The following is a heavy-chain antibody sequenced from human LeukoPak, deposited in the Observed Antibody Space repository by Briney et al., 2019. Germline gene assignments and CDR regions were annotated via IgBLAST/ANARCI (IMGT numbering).Heavy chain of an antibody. D-gene: IGHD2-15*01. CDR3: ARDSTYSSGSRFYDRFDY. V-gene: IGHV3-7*03. Sequence: GGSLRLSCAASGFSLSAYWMTWVRQAPRKGLEWVANINRDGSQRNHVDSVKGRFTISRDNAKNSLYLQMDSLTAEDTAVYYCARDSTYSSGSRFYDRFDYWGQGTLVTVSS. CDR2: INRDGSQR. CDR1: GFSLSAYW. J-gene: IGHJ4*02.